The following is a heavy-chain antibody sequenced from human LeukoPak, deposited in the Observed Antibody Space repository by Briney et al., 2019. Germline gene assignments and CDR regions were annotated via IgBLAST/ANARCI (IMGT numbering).Heavy chain of an antibody. CDR2: IYTSGST. V-gene: IGHV4-4*07. J-gene: IGHJ3*02. CDR3: ARVGGSSSWYESDAFDI. Sequence: SETLSLTCTVSDGSISSYYWSWIRQPAGKGLERIGRIYTSGSTNYNPSLKSRVTMSVDTSRNQLSLKLSSVTAADTAVYYCARVGGSSSWYESDAFDIWGQGTMVTVSS. D-gene: IGHD6-13*01. CDR1: DGSISSYY.